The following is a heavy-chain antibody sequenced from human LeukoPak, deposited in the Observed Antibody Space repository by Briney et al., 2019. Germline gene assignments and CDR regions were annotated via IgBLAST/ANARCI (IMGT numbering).Heavy chain of an antibody. J-gene: IGHJ4*02. CDR3: VMGVIVATRFDY. V-gene: IGHV3-48*02. CDR1: GFTFSRCS. Sequence: WGSLRLSCAASGFTFSRCSMNWVRQAPGKGLEWVSYISSSSSPIYYADSVKGRFTISRDNAKNSLYLQMNSLRDEDTAVYYCVMGVIVATRFDYWGQGTLVTVSS. CDR2: ISSSSSPI. D-gene: IGHD5-12*01.